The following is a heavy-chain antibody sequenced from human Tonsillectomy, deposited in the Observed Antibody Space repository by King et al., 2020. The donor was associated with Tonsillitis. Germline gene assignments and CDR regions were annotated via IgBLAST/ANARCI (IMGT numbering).Heavy chain of an antibody. CDR2: IHFSGST. CDR1: GGSMTTYY. D-gene: IGHD2-15*01. J-gene: IGHJ3*02. CDR3: ASSHYCTGGSCFPLMAFDI. Sequence: QLQESGPGLVKPSETLSLTCTVSGGSMTTYYWNWIRQSPGKGLEWIGHIHFSGSTNYNPSLKGRVTISVDTSKNQFSLKVRSVTAADTAVYFCASSHYCTGGSCFPLMAFDIWGQGTMVIVSS. V-gene: IGHV4-59*12.